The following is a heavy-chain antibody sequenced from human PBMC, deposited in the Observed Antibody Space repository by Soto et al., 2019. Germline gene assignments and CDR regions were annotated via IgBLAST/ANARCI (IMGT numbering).Heavy chain of an antibody. CDR2: LNGGTGQT. Sequence: RASVKVSCKASGYTFSTYAIHWVRQAPGQSLEWMGWLNGGTGQTRCSQRFQDRVTITRDTSASTAYMEVSSLRPEDTAVYYCARGKGMEENYYYYGMDIWGQGTTVTVSS. CDR1: GYTFSTYA. CDR3: ARGKGMEENYYYYGMDI. J-gene: IGHJ6*02. D-gene: IGHD1-1*01. V-gene: IGHV1-3*01.